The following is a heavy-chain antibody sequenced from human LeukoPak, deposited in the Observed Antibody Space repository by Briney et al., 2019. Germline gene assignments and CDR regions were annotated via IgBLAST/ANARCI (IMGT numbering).Heavy chain of an antibody. J-gene: IGHJ5*02. CDR2: ISAYNGNT. CDR3: ARDQNFA. CDR1: GYTFTSYG. Sequence: ASVKVSCKASGYTFTSYGISWVRQAPGQGLEWMGWISAYNGNTNYAQKLQGRVTMTRDMSTSTVYMELSSLRSEDTAVYYCARDQNFAWGQGTLVTVSS. V-gene: IGHV1-18*01.